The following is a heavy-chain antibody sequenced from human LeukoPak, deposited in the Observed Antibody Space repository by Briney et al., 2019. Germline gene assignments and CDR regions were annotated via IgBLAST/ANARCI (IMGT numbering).Heavy chain of an antibody. D-gene: IGHD4-17*01. Sequence: ASVKVSCKASGYTFTSYDINWVRQATGQGLEWMGWMNPNSGNTGYAQKFQGRVTMTRNTSISTDYMELSSLRSEDTAVYYCARSTVTTFSYYYYGMDVWGQGTTVTVSS. J-gene: IGHJ6*02. CDR3: ARSTVTTFSYYYYGMDV. CDR2: MNPNSGNT. CDR1: GYTFTSYD. V-gene: IGHV1-8*01.